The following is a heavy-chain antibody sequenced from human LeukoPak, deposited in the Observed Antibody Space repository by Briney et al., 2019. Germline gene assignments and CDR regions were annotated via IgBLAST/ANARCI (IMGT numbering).Heavy chain of an antibody. D-gene: IGHD5-18*01. CDR2: IIPILGIA. V-gene: IGHV1-69*04. CDR1: GGTSSGYA. J-gene: IGHJ4*02. Sequence: GASVNPSSAASGGTSSGYALSWVRQAPGQGLEWMGRIIPILGIANYAQKFQGRVTITADKSTSTAYMELSSLRSEDTAVYYCARVFSSTARVGTFDYWGQGTLVTVSS. CDR3: ARVFSSTARVGTFDY.